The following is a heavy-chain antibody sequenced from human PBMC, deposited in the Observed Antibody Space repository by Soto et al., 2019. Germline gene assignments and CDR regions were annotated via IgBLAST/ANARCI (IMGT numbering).Heavy chain of an antibody. J-gene: IGHJ4*02. Sequence: SETLSLTCTVSGGSISSYYWSWIRQPPGKGLEWIGYIYYSGSTNYNPSLKSRVTISVDTSKNQFSLKLSSVTAADTAVYYCARRYGPGFDYWGQGSLVTVSS. D-gene: IGHD4-17*01. V-gene: IGHV4-59*08. CDR2: IYYSGST. CDR3: ARRYGPGFDY. CDR1: GGSISSYY.